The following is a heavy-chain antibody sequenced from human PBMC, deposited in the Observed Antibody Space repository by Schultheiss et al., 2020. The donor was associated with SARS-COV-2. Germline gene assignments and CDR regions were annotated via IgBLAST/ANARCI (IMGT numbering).Heavy chain of an antibody. CDR1: GFTFSSYA. V-gene: IGHV3-30*04. J-gene: IGHJ4*02. D-gene: IGHD2-2*01. CDR3: AKGRVLPADQPHYFES. CDR2: ISYDGSNK. Sequence: GGSLRLSCAASGFTFSSYAMHWVRQAPGKGLEWVAVISYDGSNKYYADSVKGRFRSSRDNVKNTTSLQMNSLKAEDTAIYYCAKGRVLPADQPHYFESWGQGTLVTVSS.